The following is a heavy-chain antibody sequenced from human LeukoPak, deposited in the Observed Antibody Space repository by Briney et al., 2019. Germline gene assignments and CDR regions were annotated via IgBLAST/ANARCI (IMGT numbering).Heavy chain of an antibody. CDR3: ARDGADNSGYYFGSL. D-gene: IGHD3-22*01. Sequence: GGSLRLSCTASGFTVRSSYMSWVRQAPGRGLEWVSVIYSGGSPDYADSAKGRFTISSDNSKNTLYLQMNSLRVEDTAVYYCARDGADNSGYYFGSLWGQGTMVTVSS. J-gene: IGHJ3*01. V-gene: IGHV3-53*01. CDR2: IYSGGSP. CDR1: GFTVRSSY.